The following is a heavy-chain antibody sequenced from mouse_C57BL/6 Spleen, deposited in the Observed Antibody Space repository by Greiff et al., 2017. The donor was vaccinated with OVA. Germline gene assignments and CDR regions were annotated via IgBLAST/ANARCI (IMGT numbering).Heavy chain of an antibody. Sequence: VQLQQSGAELARPGASVKMSCKASGYTFTSYTMHWVKQRPGQGLEWIGYINPSSGYTKYNQKFKDKATLTADKSSSTAYMQLSSLTSEDSAVYYCARSIYDGDYDAMDYWGQGTSVTVSS. J-gene: IGHJ4*01. V-gene: IGHV1-4*01. CDR3: ARSIYDGDYDAMDY. D-gene: IGHD2-3*01. CDR2: INPSSGYT. CDR1: GYTFTSYT.